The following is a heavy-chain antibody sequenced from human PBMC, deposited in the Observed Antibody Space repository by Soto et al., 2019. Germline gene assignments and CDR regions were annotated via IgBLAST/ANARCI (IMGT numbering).Heavy chain of an antibody. CDR2: ISSTSNIA. CDR3: ASCYGDYEFPCEY. CDR1: GFTFTDYS. V-gene: IGHV3-48*02. D-gene: IGHD4-17*01. J-gene: IGHJ4*02. Sequence: EVQLVESGGGLVQPGGSLRLSCEGSGFTFTDYSRLWVRQAPGKGLEWVSYISSTSNIAFYVDSVEGRFTTSRDNAKNSLYLQMNSLRDEDTAVYYCASCYGDYEFPCEYWGQGTLVTVSS.